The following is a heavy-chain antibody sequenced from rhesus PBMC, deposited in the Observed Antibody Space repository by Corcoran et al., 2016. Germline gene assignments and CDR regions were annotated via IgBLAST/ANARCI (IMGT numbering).Heavy chain of an antibody. CDR3: ARRRSSQIWDWFSRRFDV. CDR1: GFSISTSGMG. D-gene: IGHD3-3*01. J-gene: IGHJ5-1*01. CDR2: IYWYDDK. V-gene: IGHV2-174*01. Sequence: QVTLKESGPALVKPTQTLTLPCTFSGFSISTSGMGVGWIRQPPGKALDWLALIYWYDDKYYSTTLKSRLTISKDTSKNQVGLTMTNMDPVDTATYYGARRRSSQIWDWFSRRFDVWGPGVLVTVSS.